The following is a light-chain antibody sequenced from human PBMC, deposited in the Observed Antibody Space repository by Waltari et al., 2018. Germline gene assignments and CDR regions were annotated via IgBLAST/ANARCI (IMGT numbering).Light chain of an antibody. V-gene: IGKV1-5*01. Sequence: DTQLSQFPSTLAASVGDSVTITCRAREAINKWLAWYQQKPGKAPKVLIYDASTLQSGVPSRFSGSGSGTEFTLTIDSLQPDDFATYYCQQYDNWPLTFGQGTRLDIK. CDR2: DAS. J-gene: IGKJ5*01. CDR3: QQYDNWPLT. CDR1: EAINKW.